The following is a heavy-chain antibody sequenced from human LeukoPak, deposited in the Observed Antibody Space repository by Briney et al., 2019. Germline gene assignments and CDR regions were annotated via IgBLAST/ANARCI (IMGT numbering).Heavy chain of an antibody. J-gene: IGHJ4*02. CDR2: IYRGGST. D-gene: IGHD2-15*01. V-gene: IGHV3-53*01. CDR1: GFTVSSYY. Sequence: GGSLRLSCAASGFTVSSYYMSWVRQAPGKGLEWVSIIYRGGSTHYADSVKGRFTISRDNSKNTVYLQMNSLRAEDTAVYYCARDSRRILPSDWGQGTLVTVSS. CDR3: ARDSRRILPSD.